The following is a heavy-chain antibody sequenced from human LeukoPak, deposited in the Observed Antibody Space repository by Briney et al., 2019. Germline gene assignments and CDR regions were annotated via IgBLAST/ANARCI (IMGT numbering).Heavy chain of an antibody. D-gene: IGHD3-10*01. V-gene: IGHV1-2*02. J-gene: IGHJ4*02. CDR3: ARDVMVRGVMIHFDY. CDR1: GYTFTGYY. Sequence: ASVKVSCKASGYTFTGYYMHWVRQAPGQGLEWMGWINPNSGGTNYAQKFQGRVTMTRDTSISTAYMELSRLRSDDTAVYYCARDVMVRGVMIHFDYWGQGTLVTVSS. CDR2: INPNSGGT.